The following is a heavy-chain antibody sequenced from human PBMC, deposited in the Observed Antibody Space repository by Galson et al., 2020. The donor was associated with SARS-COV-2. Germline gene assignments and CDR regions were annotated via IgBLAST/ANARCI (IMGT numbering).Heavy chain of an antibody. D-gene: IGHD2-15*01. Sequence: SETLSLTRTVSGGSISSYYWSWIRQPAGKGLEWIGRLYNSWTTNYNPSLKSRVTMSVDMSKNQFSLRLSSVTAADTAMYYCARAYGGNSFDYWGQGILVTVSS. CDR2: LYNSWTT. CDR1: GGSISSYY. CDR3: ARAYGGNSFDY. J-gene: IGHJ4*02. V-gene: IGHV4-4*07.